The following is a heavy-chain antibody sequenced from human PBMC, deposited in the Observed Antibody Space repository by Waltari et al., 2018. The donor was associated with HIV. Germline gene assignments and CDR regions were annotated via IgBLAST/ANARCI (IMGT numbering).Heavy chain of an antibody. Sequence: LVQPGRSLRLSCAASGFTFDDYAMNWVRQAPGKGLEWVSGISWNSGSIGYADSVKGRFTISRDNAKNSLYLQMTSLRAEDTALYYCAKDDSCGSGSFYAKGNYHHYGMDVWGQGTTVTVSS. V-gene: IGHV3-9*01. J-gene: IGHJ6*02. D-gene: IGHD3-10*01. CDR1: GFTFDDYA. CDR3: AKDDSCGSGSFYAKGNYHHYGMDV. CDR2: ISWNSGSI.